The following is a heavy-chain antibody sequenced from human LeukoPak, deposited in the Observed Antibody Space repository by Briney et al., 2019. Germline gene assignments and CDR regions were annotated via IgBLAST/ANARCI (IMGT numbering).Heavy chain of an antibody. V-gene: IGHV1-18*01. CDR3: ARVYSSSWYGWFDP. CDR1: GYTFTSYG. CDR2: ISAYNGNT. Sequence: ASVKVSCKASGYTFTSYGISWVRQAAGQGLEWMGWISAYNGNTNYAQKLQGRVTMTTDTSTSTAYMELRSLRSDDTAVYYCARVYSSSWYGWFDPWGQGTLVTVSS. D-gene: IGHD6-13*01. J-gene: IGHJ5*02.